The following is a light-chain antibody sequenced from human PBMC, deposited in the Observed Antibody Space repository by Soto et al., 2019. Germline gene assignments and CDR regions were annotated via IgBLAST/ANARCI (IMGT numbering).Light chain of an antibody. CDR2: GAS. CDR1: QSVRSTS. J-gene: IGKJ5*01. V-gene: IGKV3-20*01. Sequence: EIVMTQSPATLSVSPGGRATLSCRASQSVRSTSLAWYQQKPGQAPRLLLYGASSRATGIPDKFSGGGSGTDFTLTISRLEPEDFAVYYCQHYGSSPPITFGQGTRLEI. CDR3: QHYGSSPPIT.